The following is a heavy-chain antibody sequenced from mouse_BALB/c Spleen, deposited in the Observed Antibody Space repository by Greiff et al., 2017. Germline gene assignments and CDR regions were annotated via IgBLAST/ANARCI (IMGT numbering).Heavy chain of an antibody. CDR3: SRFVIRDALAY. CDR2: IDPCSGGT. J-gene: IGHJ4*01. Sequence: EVQLQQSGPELVKPGASVKISCKASGYTFTGYNMNWVKQSHGKSLEWIGNIDPCSGGTSYNQKFKGKATLTVDKSSSTAYMQLTSLTSEDSAVYYCSRFVIRDALAYWGQGTPVTVSS. V-gene: IGHV1-42*01. D-gene: IGHD2-4*01. CDR1: GYTFTGYN.